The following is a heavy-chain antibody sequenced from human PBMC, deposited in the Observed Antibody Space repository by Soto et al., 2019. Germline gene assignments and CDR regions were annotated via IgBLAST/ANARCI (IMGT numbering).Heavy chain of an antibody. CDR1: GFSFSSYW. J-gene: IGHJ5*02. CDR3: AGDGVRNGAYNGWLDP. V-gene: IGHV3-7*03. CDR2: IKQDGREK. D-gene: IGHD3-16*01. Sequence: DVQLVESGGGLVQPGGSLRLSCAASGFSFSSYWMTWVRQAPGKGLEWVANIKQDGREKYYVASVKGRFTISRHNGKNLLFLQMDSLTPDDTAVHDCAGDGVRNGAYNGWLDPWGQGTLVTVSS.